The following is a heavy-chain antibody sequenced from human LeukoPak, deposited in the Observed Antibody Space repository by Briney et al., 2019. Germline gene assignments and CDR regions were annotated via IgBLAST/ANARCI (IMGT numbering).Heavy chain of an antibody. Sequence: SVKVSCKASGGTFSSYAINWVRQAPGQGLEWMGGIIPMLGIANYAQKFEGRVTITADKSTSIAHMELSSLRSEDTAVYYCARVSVYYGLGSSLDPWGQGTLVTVSS. D-gene: IGHD3-10*01. CDR3: ARVSVYYGLGSSLDP. J-gene: IGHJ5*02. CDR1: GGTFSSYA. V-gene: IGHV1-69*10. CDR2: IIPMLGIA.